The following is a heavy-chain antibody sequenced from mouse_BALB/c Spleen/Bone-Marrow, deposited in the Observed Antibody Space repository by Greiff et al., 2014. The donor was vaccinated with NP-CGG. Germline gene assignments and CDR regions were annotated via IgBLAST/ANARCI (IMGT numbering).Heavy chain of an antibody. Sequence: EVQLVESGAELVKPGASVKLSCTASGFNTKDTYMHWVKQRPEQGLEWIGRIDPANGNTKYDPKFQGKATITADTSSNTAYLQLSSLTSEDTAVYYGSSYAMDYWGQGTSVTVSS. V-gene: IGHV14-3*02. CDR3: SSYAMDY. CDR2: IDPANGNT. CDR1: GFNTKDTY. J-gene: IGHJ4*01.